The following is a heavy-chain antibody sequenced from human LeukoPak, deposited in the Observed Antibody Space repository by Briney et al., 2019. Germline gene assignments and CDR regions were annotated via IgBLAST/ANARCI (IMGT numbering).Heavy chain of an antibody. D-gene: IGHD2-21*02. J-gene: IGHJ2*01. V-gene: IGHV4-34*01. CDR3: ARGPPGVVTWRRYFDL. Sequence: PSETLSLTCAVYGGSFSGYYWSWIRQPPGKGLEWIGEINHSGSTNYNPSLKSRVTISVDTSKNQFSLKLSSVTAADTAVYYCARGPPGVVTWRRYFDLWGRGTLVTVSS. CDR1: GGSFSGYY. CDR2: INHSGST.